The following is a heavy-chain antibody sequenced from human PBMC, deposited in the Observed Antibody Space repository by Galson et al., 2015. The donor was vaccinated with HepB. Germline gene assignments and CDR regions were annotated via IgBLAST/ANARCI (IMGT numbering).Heavy chain of an antibody. D-gene: IGHD6-19*01. V-gene: IGHV4-61*01. CDR2: VYYNGNT. CDR1: DGSVSSGTYY. Sequence: SETLSLTCTVSDGSVSSGTYYWNWIRQPPGKRLEWIGYVYYNGNTRYNASLRSRVTISADTSKNQVSLKLTSVSAADTAVYYCARAHGSSGWPYYFDYWGQGSLVTVSS. J-gene: IGHJ4*02. CDR3: ARAHGSSGWPYYFDY.